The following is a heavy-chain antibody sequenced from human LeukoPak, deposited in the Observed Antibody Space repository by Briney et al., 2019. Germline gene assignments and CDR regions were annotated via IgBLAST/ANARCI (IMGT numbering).Heavy chain of an antibody. Sequence: PSETLSLTCTVSAGSISSSSYSWGWIRQPPGKGLEWIGSIYYSGSTYFNPSLKSRVTISVDTSKNQFSLKLSSVTAADTAVYYCARDQRRRVTAIGYGPREYYYYMDVWGKGTTVTMSS. V-gene: IGHV4-39*07. J-gene: IGHJ6*03. CDR1: AGSISSSSYS. CDR3: ARDQRRRVTAIGYGPREYYYYMDV. CDR2: IYYSGST. D-gene: IGHD2-21*02.